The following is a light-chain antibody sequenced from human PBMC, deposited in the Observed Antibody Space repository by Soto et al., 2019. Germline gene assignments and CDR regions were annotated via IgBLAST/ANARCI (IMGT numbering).Light chain of an antibody. CDR3: QQSYSTPRT. J-gene: IGKJ2*01. CDR2: TAS. V-gene: IGKV1-39*01. CDR1: QSISRS. Sequence: DIQMTQSPFSLSASVGDRVTITCRASQSISRSLSWYQQQPGKAPKLLIYTASNLQSGVPSRFSGSGSGTDFTLTISSLQPEDFATYFCQQSYSTPRTFGQGTKVDIK.